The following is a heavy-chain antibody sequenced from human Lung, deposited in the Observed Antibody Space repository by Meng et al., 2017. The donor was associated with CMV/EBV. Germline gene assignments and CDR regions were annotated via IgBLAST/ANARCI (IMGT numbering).Heavy chain of an antibody. CDR3: ARAVNDDFWSEYYRSDRIDY. CDR2: INHSGST. Sequence: SCAVYGGSLSGSYWGWIRQTPEKGLEWIGEINHSGSTTYNPSLKSRVTISIDTSKNQFSLKLSSVTAADTAVYYCARAVNDDFWSEYYRSDRIDYXGQGXLVTVSS. V-gene: IGHV4-34*01. CDR1: GGSLSGSY. D-gene: IGHD3-3*01. J-gene: IGHJ4*02.